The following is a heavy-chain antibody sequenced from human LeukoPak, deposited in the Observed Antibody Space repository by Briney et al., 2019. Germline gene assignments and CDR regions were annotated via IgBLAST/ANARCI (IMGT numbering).Heavy chain of an antibody. Sequence: GGSLRLSCAASGFTFSSFALSWARQAPGKGLEWVSAISGSGDNTFYVDSVRGRFTISRENSKNILYLQMNSLRGEDTAIYYCAKALTFGDLMGFDYWGQGTLVTVSS. V-gene: IGHV3-23*01. CDR2: ISGSGDNT. CDR3: AKALTFGDLMGFDY. CDR1: GFTFSSFA. J-gene: IGHJ4*02. D-gene: IGHD3-16*01.